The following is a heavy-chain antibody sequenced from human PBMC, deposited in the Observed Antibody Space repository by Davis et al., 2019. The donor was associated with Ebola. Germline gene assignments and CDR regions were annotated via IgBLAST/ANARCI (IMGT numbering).Heavy chain of an antibody. CDR1: GYSFTSYW. V-gene: IGHV5-10-1*04. D-gene: IGHD2-15*01. CDR3: ARRYCYSGSCRGDFDY. J-gene: IGHJ4*02. CDR2: IDPSDSYT. Sequence: GESLKISCKGSGYSFTSYWIGWVRQMPGKGLEWMGRIDPSDSYTDYSPSFQGQVTISADKSISTAYLQWSSLKASDTAIYYCARRYCYSGSCRGDFDYWGQGTLVTVSS.